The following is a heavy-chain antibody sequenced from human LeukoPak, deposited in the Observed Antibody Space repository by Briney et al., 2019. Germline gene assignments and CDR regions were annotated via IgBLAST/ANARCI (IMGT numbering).Heavy chain of an antibody. CDR1: GGSISSSSYY. Sequence: SETLSLTCTVSGGSISSSSYYWGWIRQPPGKGLEWIGSIYYSGSTYYNPSLKSRVTISVDTSKNQFSLKLSSVTAADTAVYYCARLKATVSIHAYFDPGAQGTLVSVAS. J-gene: IGHJ4*02. CDR3: ARLKATVSIHAYFDP. CDR2: IYYSGST. D-gene: IGHD4-17*01. V-gene: IGHV4-39*07.